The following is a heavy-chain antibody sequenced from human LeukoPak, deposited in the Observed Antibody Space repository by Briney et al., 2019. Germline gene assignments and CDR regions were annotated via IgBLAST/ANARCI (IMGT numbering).Heavy chain of an antibody. CDR1: GFTFSDHY. J-gene: IGHJ4*02. D-gene: IGHD3-9*01. CDR3: ASLHYDILTGYAFDY. V-gene: IGHV3-72*01. Sequence: GGSLRLSCAASGFTFSDHYMDWVRQAPGKGLEWVGRTRNKANSYTTEYAASVKGGFTISRDDSKNSLYLQMNSLKTEDTAVYYCASLHYDILTGYAFDYWGQGTLVTVSS. CDR2: TRNKANSYTT.